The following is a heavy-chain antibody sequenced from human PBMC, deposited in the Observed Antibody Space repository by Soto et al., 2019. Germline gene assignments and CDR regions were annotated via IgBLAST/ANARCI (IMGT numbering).Heavy chain of an antibody. J-gene: IGHJ3*02. CDR3: ARPQIEQQLIRDAFDI. CDR1: GGTFSSYA. V-gene: IGHV1-69*01. CDR2: IIPIFGTA. Sequence: QVQLVQSGAEVKKPGSSVKVSCKASGGTFSSYAISWVRQAPGQGLEWMGGIIPIFGTANYAQKFQGRVTITADESTSTAYMELSSLRSDDTAVYYCARPQIEQQLIRDAFDIWGQGTMVTVSS. D-gene: IGHD6-13*01.